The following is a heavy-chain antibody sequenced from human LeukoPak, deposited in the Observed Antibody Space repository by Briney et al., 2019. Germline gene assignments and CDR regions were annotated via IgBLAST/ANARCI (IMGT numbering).Heavy chain of an antibody. V-gene: IGHV3-30*04. Sequence: GGSLRLSCAASGFPFSSYSMHWVRQAPGKGLEWVAVVLYDGSMKYYADSVKGRFTISRDNSKNTLYLQMNSLRAEDTAVYYCARDRGARATNYYYYYYMDVWGKGTTVTVSS. CDR2: VLYDGSMK. J-gene: IGHJ6*03. CDR3: ARDRGARATNYYYYYYMDV. D-gene: IGHD1-14*01. CDR1: GFPFSSYS.